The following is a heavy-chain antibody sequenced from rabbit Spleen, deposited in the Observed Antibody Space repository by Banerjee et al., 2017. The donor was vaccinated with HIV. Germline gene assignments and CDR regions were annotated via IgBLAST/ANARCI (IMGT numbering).Heavy chain of an antibody. CDR1: GVYFNFNNY. CDR3: ARDTSSSFSSYGMDL. J-gene: IGHJ6*01. CDR2: IEVGTSDFT. V-gene: IGHV1S40*01. Sequence: VESGGDLVKPGASLTLTCTASGVYFNFNNYMCWVRQAPGKGLEWIACIEVGTSDFTYFATWAKGRFTISKTSSTTVTLQVTRLTAADTATYFCARDTSSSFSSYGMDLWGQGTLVTVS. D-gene: IGHD1-1*01.